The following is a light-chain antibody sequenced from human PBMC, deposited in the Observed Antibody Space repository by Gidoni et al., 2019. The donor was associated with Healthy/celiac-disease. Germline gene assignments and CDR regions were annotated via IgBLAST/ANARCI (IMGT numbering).Light chain of an antibody. J-gene: IGLJ2*01. V-gene: IGLV3-1*01. Sequence: SYELTLPPSVSVSPGQTASITCSGDKLGDKYACWYQQKPGQSPVLVIYQDSKRPSGIPERFSGSNSANTATLTISGTQAMDEADYYCQAWDSSTAHVVFGGGTKLTVL. CDR3: QAWDSSTAHVV. CDR2: QDS. CDR1: KLGDKY.